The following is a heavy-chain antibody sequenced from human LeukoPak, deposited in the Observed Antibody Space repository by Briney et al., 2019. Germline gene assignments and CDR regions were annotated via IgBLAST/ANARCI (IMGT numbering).Heavy chain of an antibody. V-gene: IGHV3-30-3*01. CDR1: GFTFSSYA. D-gene: IGHD6-13*01. CDR3: ARDREQYYYYYGMDV. J-gene: IGHJ6*02. Sequence: GGSLRLSCAASGFTFSSYAMHWVRQAPGKGLEWVAVILYDGSNKYYADSVKGRFTISRDNSKNTLYLQMNSLRAEDTAVYYCARDREQYYYYYGMDVWGQGTTVTVSS. CDR2: ILYDGSNK.